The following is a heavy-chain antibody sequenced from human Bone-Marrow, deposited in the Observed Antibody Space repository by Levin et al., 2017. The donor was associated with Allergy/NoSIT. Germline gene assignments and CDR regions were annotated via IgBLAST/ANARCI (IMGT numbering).Heavy chain of an antibody. CDR2: VSGSSFNF. V-gene: IGHV3-11*01. CDR1: GFVFSDYY. Sequence: PGGSLRLSCAASGFVFSDYYMGWIRQAPGKGLEWLSHVSGSSFNFYYGDSVKGRFTISRDNAKNSLYLQMNSLTAEDTAVYDCARGDIAGSYYVVYWGQGVLVSVSS. J-gene: IGHJ4*01. CDR3: ARGDIAGSYYVVY. D-gene: IGHD3-10*01.